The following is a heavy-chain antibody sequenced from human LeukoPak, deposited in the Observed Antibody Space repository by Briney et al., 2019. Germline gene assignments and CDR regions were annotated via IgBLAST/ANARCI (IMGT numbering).Heavy chain of an antibody. D-gene: IGHD3-9*01. CDR1: EYTFTGYY. J-gene: IGHJ4*02. V-gene: IGHV1-2*02. Sequence: ASVKVSCKASEYTFTGYYMHWVRQAPGQGLEWMGWINPNSGGTNYAQKFQGRVTMTRDTSISTAYMELSRLRSDDTAVYYCARTTRYFDWLFDYWGQGTLVTVSS. CDR2: INPNSGGT. CDR3: ARTTRYFDWLFDY.